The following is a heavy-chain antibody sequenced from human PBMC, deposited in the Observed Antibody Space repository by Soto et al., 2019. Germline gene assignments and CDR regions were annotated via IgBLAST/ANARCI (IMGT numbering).Heavy chain of an antibody. Sequence: SETLSLTGAGYGGSFSGYYWSWIRRPPGKGLEWIGEINHSGSTNYNPSLKSRVTISVDTSKNQFSLKLSSVTAADTAVYYCARGHIVVVPAAMKSYYFDYWGQGTLVTVSS. J-gene: IGHJ4*02. CDR3: ARGHIVVVPAAMKSYYFDY. V-gene: IGHV4-34*01. CDR1: GGSFSGYY. D-gene: IGHD2-2*01. CDR2: INHSGST.